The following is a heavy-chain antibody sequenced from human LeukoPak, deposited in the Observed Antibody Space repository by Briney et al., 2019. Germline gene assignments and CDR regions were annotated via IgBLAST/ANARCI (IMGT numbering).Heavy chain of an antibody. CDR3: ARVPSTGRIAAAGTRWFDP. CDR1: GYTFTSYG. Sequence: ASVKVSCKASGYTFTSYGISWVRQAPGQGLEWMGWISAYNGNTNYAQKLQGRVTMTTDTSTSTAYMEVRSLRSDDTAVYYCARVPSTGRIAAAGTRWFDPWGQGTLVTVSS. D-gene: IGHD6-13*01. J-gene: IGHJ5*02. V-gene: IGHV1-18*01. CDR2: ISAYNGNT.